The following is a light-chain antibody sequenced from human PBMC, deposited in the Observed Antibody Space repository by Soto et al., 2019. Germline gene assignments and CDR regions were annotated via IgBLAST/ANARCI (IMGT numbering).Light chain of an antibody. CDR1: NSDVGGYNS. CDR2: SVT. J-gene: IGLJ1*01. V-gene: IGLV2-11*01. CDR3: CSYAGSSTNYV. Sequence: VLTQPRSVSGSPGQSVTISCSGTNSDVGGYNSVAWYQQKPGEAPKLLLYSVTKRPSGVPDRFSGSKSGNMASLIISGLQAEDEADYYCCSYAGSSTNYVFGTGTKVTVL.